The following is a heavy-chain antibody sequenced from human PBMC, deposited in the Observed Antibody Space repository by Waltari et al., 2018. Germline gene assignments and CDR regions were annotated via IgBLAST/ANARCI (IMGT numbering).Heavy chain of an antibody. CDR3: ARDVGIAVAGPRDAFDI. CDR1: GYSISSGYY. D-gene: IGHD6-19*01. Sequence: QVQLQESGPGLVKPSETLSLTCAVSGYSISSGYYWGWIRQPPGKGLEWIGSIYHSGSTYYNPSLKSRVTISVDTSKNQFSLKLSSVTAADTAVYYCARDVGIAVAGPRDAFDIWGQGTMVTVSS. V-gene: IGHV4-38-2*02. J-gene: IGHJ3*02. CDR2: IYHSGST.